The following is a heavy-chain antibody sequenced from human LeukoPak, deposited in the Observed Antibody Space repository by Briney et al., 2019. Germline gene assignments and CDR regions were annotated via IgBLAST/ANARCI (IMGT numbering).Heavy chain of an antibody. D-gene: IGHD6-19*01. Sequence: SETLSLTCTVSGGSIRSYYWSWIRQPPGKGLEWIGYLYDSGSTNYSPSLRSRVTISVDTSKNQFSLKLSYVTVADTAVYYCAAGGRSGWYDFDYWGQGTLVTVSS. J-gene: IGHJ4*02. CDR1: GGSIRSYY. CDR2: LYDSGST. CDR3: AAGGRSGWYDFDY. V-gene: IGHV4-59*01.